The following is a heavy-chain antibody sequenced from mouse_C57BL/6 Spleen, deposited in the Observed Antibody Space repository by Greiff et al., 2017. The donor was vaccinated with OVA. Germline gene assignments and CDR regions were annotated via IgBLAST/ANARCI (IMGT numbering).Heavy chain of an antibody. CDR1: GFSLTSYG. Sequence: VQLKESGPGLVAPSQSLSITCTVSGFSLTSYGVDWVRQSPGKGLEWLGVIWGVGSTNYNSALKSRLSISKDNSKSQVFLKMNSLQTDDTAMYYCASAGYYGSSFAYWGQGTLVTVSA. CDR3: ASAGYYGSSFAY. V-gene: IGHV2-6*01. J-gene: IGHJ3*01. CDR2: IWGVGST. D-gene: IGHD1-1*01.